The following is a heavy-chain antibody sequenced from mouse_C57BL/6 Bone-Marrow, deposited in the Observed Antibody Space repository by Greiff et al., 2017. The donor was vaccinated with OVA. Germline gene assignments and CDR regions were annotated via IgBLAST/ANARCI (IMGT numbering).Heavy chain of an antibody. CDR1: GYTFTSYG. J-gene: IGHJ4*01. Sequence: QVQLKQSGAELARPGASVKLSCKASGYTFTSYGISWVKQRTGQGLEWIGEIYPRSGNTYYNEKFKGKATLTADKSSSTAYMELRSLTSEDSAVYFCARFSTTVVARAMDYWGQGTSVTVSS. V-gene: IGHV1-81*01. CDR3: ARFSTTVVARAMDY. D-gene: IGHD1-1*01. CDR2: IYPRSGNT.